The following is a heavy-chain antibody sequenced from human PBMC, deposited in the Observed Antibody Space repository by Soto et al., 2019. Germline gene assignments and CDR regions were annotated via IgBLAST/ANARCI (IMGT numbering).Heavy chain of an antibody. D-gene: IGHD6-19*01. V-gene: IGHV4-59*12. CDR3: ARDRIAVAGTNYYYYGMDV. CDR1: GGSISSYY. J-gene: IGHJ6*02. CDR2: IYHSGST. Sequence: SETLSLTCTVSGGSISSYYWSWIRQPPGKGLEWIGYIYHSGSTYYNPSLKSRVTISVDRSKNQFSLKLSSVTAADTAVYYCARDRIAVAGTNYYYYGMDVWGQGTTVTVSS.